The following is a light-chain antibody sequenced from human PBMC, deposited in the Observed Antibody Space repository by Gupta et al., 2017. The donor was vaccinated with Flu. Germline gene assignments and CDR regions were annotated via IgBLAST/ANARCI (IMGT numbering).Light chain of an antibody. J-gene: IGLJ2*01. V-gene: IGLV1-51*02. Sequence: RVTISGSGTSSNIVSNYVSWYHQLPGTAPKLLIYENYKRPSGIPDRFSGSKSATSATLGITGLQTGDEADYYCGTWDDSRKSRLFGGGTKLTVL. CDR2: ENY. CDR3: GTWDDSRKSRL. CDR1: SSNIVSNY.